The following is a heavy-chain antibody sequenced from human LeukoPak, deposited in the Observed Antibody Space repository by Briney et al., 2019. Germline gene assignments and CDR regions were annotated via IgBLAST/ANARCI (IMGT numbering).Heavy chain of an antibody. CDR2: IYSGGST. Sequence: QSGGSLRLSCAASGFTVSSNHMSWVRQAPGKGLEWVAAIYSGGSTHYADSVKGRFTVSRDSSKNTLYLQMNSLRPEDTAVYYCARGMIQLWHWGQGTLVSVSS. D-gene: IGHD5-18*01. J-gene: IGHJ1*01. CDR1: GFTVSSNH. CDR3: ARGMIQLWH. V-gene: IGHV3-53*01.